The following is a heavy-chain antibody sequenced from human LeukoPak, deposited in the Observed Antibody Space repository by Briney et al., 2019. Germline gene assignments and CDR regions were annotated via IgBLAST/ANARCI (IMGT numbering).Heavy chain of an antibody. D-gene: IGHD3-3*01. V-gene: IGHV3-7*01. Sequence: VESGGGLVQPGGSLRLSCAASRFTLSTYWMSWVRQAPGKGLEWVAHIKQDGSQEYYVDSVKGRFTISRDSAKNSLYLQMNSLGAEDTAVYYCARGVPYDSWSGPHYSDYWGQGTLVTVSS. CDR3: ARGVPYDSWSGPHYSDY. CDR2: IKQDGSQE. CDR1: RFTLSTYW. J-gene: IGHJ4*02.